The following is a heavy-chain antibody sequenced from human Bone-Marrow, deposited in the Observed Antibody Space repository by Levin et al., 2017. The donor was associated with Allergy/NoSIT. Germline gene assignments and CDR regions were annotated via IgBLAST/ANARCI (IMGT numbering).Heavy chain of an antibody. CDR2: ISGSGPST. J-gene: IGHJ4*02. CDR3: ARGDYGSFDS. CDR1: GFTFSDYA. D-gene: IGHD4/OR15-4a*01. Sequence: GGSLRLSCAASGFTFSDYAMSWVRQAPGKGLEWVSAISQAPGKGLEWVSFISGSGPSTNYADSVKGRFTISRDNSKSTLYLQMNSLRAEDTAVYYCARGDYGSFDSWGQGTLVTVSS. V-gene: IGHV3-23*01.